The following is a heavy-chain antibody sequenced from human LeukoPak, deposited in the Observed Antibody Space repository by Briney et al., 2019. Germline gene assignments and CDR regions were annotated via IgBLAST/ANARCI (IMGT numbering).Heavy chain of an antibody. CDR3: ARGTVTHSLDY. Sequence: PGGSLRLSWAASGFTFSGYDMHWVRQATGKGLEWVSAIGNAGNTYYPGSVKGRFTISRENAKNSLYLQMNSLRAGDTAVYYCARGTVTHSLDYWGQGTLVTVSS. CDR1: GFTFSGYD. CDR2: IGNAGNT. J-gene: IGHJ4*02. V-gene: IGHV3-13*01. D-gene: IGHD4-17*01.